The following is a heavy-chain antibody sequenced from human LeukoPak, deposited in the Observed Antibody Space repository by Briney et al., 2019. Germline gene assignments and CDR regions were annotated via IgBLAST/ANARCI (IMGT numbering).Heavy chain of an antibody. J-gene: IGHJ4*02. V-gene: IGHV4-39*01. D-gene: IGHD3-10*01. CDR2: IYYSGST. CDR3: ARGDFVYGSGSYYNYFDY. CDR1: GGSISSSSYY. Sequence: SETLSLTCTVSGGSISSSSYYWGWIRQPPGKGLEWIGSIYYSGSTYYNPSLKSRVTISVDTSKNQFSLKLSSVTAADTAVYYCARGDFVYGSGSYYNYFDYWGQGTLVTVSS.